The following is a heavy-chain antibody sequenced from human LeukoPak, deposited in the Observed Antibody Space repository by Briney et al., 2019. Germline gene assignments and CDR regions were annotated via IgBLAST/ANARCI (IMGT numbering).Heavy chain of an antibody. Sequence: PSETLSLTCAVYSGSLNGHYWSWIRQPPGKGLEWIGEGSESGGTKFNPSLKSRVTISADTSKNQFSLKLNSVTAADTAVYYCAKNGQSGFSFDPWGQGTLVTVSS. D-gene: IGHD3-3*01. J-gene: IGHJ5*02. CDR2: GSESGGT. CDR3: AKNGQSGFSFDP. V-gene: IGHV4-34*01. CDR1: SGSLNGHY.